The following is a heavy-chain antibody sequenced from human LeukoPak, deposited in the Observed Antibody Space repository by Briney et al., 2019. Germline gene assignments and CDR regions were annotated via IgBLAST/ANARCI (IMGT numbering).Heavy chain of an antibody. CDR3: ARRKSRGYKADAFDI. J-gene: IGHJ3*02. D-gene: IGHD3-22*01. V-gene: IGHV3-7*01. Sequence: PGGSLRLSCVASGFTFSSYWMSWVRQAPGKGLEWVANTKRDGSEKYYVDSVKGRFTISRDNARNSLYLQMNSLRAEDMAVYYCARRKSRGYKADAFDIWGQGTMVTVSS. CDR1: GFTFSSYW. CDR2: TKRDGSEK.